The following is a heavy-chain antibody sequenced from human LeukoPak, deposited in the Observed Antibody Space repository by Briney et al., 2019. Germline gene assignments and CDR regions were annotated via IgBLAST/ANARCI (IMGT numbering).Heavy chain of an antibody. CDR3: ARDSSDVRDDYGDF. CDR2: ISSSSSTI. V-gene: IGHV3-48*02. J-gene: IGHJ4*02. Sequence: GGSLRLSCAASGFTFSSYSVNWVRQAPGKGLEWVSYISSSSSTIYYADSVKGRFTISRDNAKNSLYLQMNSLRDEDTAVYYCARDSSDVRDDYGDFWGQGTLVTVSS. D-gene: IGHD3-10*01. CDR1: GFTFSSYS.